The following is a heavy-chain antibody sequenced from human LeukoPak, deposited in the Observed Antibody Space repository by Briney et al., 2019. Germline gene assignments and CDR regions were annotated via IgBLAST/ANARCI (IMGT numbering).Heavy chain of an antibody. CDR1: GGSISSSN. Sequence: PSGTLSLTCAVSGGSISSSNWWSWVRQAPGKGLEWVSAISGSGGSTYYADSVKGRFTISRDNSKNTLYLQMNSLRAEDTAVYYCAKLVLRQWLQNRRERGSYYFDYWGQGTLVTVSS. V-gene: IGHV3-23*01. J-gene: IGHJ4*02. D-gene: IGHD6-19*01. CDR2: ISGSGGST. CDR3: AKLVLRQWLQNRRERGSYYFDY.